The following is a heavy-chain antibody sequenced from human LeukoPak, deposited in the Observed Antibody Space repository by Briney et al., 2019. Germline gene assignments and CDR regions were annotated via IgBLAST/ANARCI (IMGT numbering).Heavy chain of an antibody. CDR3: ARLNDFWSGYLKYYFDY. Sequence: GESLKISCKGSGYSFTSYWIGWVRQMPGKGLELMGIIYPRDSDTRYSPSFQGQVTISADKSITTTYLQWSGLKASDTAMYYCARLNDFWSGYLKYYFDYWGQGTLATVSS. CDR2: IYPRDSDT. J-gene: IGHJ4*02. V-gene: IGHV5-51*01. D-gene: IGHD3-3*01. CDR1: GYSFTSYW.